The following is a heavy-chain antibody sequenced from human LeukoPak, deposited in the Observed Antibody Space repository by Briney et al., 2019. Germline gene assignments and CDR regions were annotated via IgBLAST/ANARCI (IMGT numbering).Heavy chain of an antibody. CDR3: ARVDSSSWYALWHFDY. Sequence: GGSLRLSCAASGFTFSSYAMHWVRQAPGKGLEWVAVISYDGSNKYYADSVKGRFTISRDNSKNTLYLQMNSLRAEDTAVYYCARVDSSSWYALWHFDYWGQGTLVTVSS. V-gene: IGHV3-30*04. CDR1: GFTFSSYA. J-gene: IGHJ4*02. D-gene: IGHD6-13*01. CDR2: ISYDGSNK.